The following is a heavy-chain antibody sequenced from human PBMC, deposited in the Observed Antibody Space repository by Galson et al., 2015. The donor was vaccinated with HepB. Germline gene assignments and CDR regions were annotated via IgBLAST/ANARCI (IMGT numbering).Heavy chain of an antibody. CDR2: ISSSSSYT. D-gene: IGHD2-15*01. V-gene: IGHV3-11*05. CDR3: AREESYCSGGSCYENNWFDP. CDR1: GFTFSDYY. Sequence: SLRLSCAASGFTFSDYYMSWIRQAPGKGLEWVSYISSSSSYTNYADSVKGRFTISRDNAKNSLYLQMNSLRAEDTAVYYCAREESYCSGGSCYENNWFDPWGQGTLVTVSS. J-gene: IGHJ5*02.